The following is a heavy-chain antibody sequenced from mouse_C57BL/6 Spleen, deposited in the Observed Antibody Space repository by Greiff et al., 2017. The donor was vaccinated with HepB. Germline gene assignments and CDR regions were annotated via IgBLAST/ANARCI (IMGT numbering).Heavy chain of an antibody. CDR3: ASTYYGSSPYWYFDV. Sequence: EVQLVESGPGLVKPSQSLSLTCSVTGYSITSGYYWNWIRQFPGNKLEWMGYISYDGSNNYNPSLKNRISITRDTSKNQFFLKLNSVTTEDTATYYCASTYYGSSPYWYFDVWGTGTTVTVSS. CDR1: GYSITSGYY. D-gene: IGHD1-1*01. CDR2: ISYDGSN. V-gene: IGHV3-6*01. J-gene: IGHJ1*03.